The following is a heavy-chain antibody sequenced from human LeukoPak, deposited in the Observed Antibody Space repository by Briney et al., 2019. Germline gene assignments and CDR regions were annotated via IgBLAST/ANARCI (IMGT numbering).Heavy chain of an antibody. CDR1: GGSISSYY. V-gene: IGHV4-34*01. CDR2: INHSGST. CDR3: ARVGFDYGDYHFDY. D-gene: IGHD4-17*01. J-gene: IGHJ4*02. Sequence: SETLSLTCTVSGGSISSYYWSWIRQPPGKGLEWIGEINHSGSTNYNPSLKSRVFISVDTSKSQFSLKLTSVTAADTAVYYCARVGFDYGDYHFDYWGQGTLVSVSS.